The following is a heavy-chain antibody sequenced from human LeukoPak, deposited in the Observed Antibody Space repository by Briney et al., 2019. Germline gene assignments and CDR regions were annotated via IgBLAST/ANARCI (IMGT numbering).Heavy chain of an antibody. V-gene: IGHV4-30-4*08. J-gene: IGHJ3*02. CDR1: GGSISSSSYY. D-gene: IGHD6-6*01. CDR2: IYYSGST. Sequence: SETLSLTCTVSGGSISSSSYYWGWIRQPPGKGLEWIGYIYYSGSTYYNPSLKSRVTISVDTSKNQFSLKLSSVTAADTAVYYCARGGSSSIQDAFDIWGQGTMVTVSS. CDR3: ARGGSSSIQDAFDI.